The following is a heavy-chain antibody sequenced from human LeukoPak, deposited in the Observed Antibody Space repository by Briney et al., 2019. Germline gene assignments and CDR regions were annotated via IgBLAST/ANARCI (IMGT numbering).Heavy chain of an antibody. V-gene: IGHV3-23*01. Sequence: PAGSLRLSCAASGFTFSSYATSWVRQAPGKGLEWISAISGSGGSTYYADSVKGRFTISRDNSKNTLYLQMNSLRAGDTAVYYCAKDTTMIVTNNWFDPWGQGTLVTVSS. CDR2: ISGSGGST. CDR3: AKDTTMIVTNNWFDP. CDR1: GFTFSSYA. J-gene: IGHJ5*02. D-gene: IGHD3-22*01.